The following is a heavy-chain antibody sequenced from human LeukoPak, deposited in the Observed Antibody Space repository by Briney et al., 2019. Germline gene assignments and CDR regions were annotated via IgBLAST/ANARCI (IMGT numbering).Heavy chain of an antibody. CDR3: ARRVAAAGTDGFDL. J-gene: IGHJ5*02. CDR2: MNPNSGNT. Sequence: ASVKVSCKASGYTFTSYDINWVRQATGQGLEWMGWMNPNSGNTGYAQKFQGRVTMTRNTSISTAYMELSSVRSEDTAVYYCARRVAAAGTDGFDLWGEGTLVTVSS. CDR1: GYTFTSYD. D-gene: IGHD6-13*01. V-gene: IGHV1-8*01.